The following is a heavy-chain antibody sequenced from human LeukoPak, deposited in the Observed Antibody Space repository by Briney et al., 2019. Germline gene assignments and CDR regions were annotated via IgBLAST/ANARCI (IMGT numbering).Heavy chain of an antibody. D-gene: IGHD4-23*01. CDR2: ISSSGSTI. CDR1: GFTFSSYW. CDR3: ARERGRWPQNWFDP. Sequence: GGSLRLSCAASGFTFSSYWMSWVRQAPGKGLEWVSYISSSGSTIYYADSAKGRFTISRDNAKNSLYLQMNSLRAEDTAVYYCARERGRWPQNWFDPWGQGTLVTVSS. V-gene: IGHV3-48*04. J-gene: IGHJ5*02.